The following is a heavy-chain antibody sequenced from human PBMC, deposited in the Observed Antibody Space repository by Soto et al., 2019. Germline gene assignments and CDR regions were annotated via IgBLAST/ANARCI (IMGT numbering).Heavy chain of an antibody. V-gene: IGHV3-23*01. J-gene: IGHJ4*02. Sequence: EVQLLESGGDLVQSGGSLRLSCAASGLTFSNYAMSWVRQAPGKGLEWVSSIRGNGGSTYYADSVKGRFAVSRDNSKNTLYLQMNSLRAEDTAIYYCAADGAIVGASRKFDYWGQGTLVTVSS. D-gene: IGHD1-26*01. CDR2: IRGNGGST. CDR3: AADGAIVGASRKFDY. CDR1: GLTFSNYA.